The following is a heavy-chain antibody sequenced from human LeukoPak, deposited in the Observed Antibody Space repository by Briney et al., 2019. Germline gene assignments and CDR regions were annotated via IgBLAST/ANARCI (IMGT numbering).Heavy chain of an antibody. CDR3: ARVVGGSYYN. Sequence: SETLSLTCTVSGGSISSHYWSWIRQPPGKGLEWIGYIYYSGSTNYNPSLKSRVTISVDTSKNRFSLKLSSVTAADTAVYYCARVVGGSYYNWGQGTLVTVSS. J-gene: IGHJ4*02. V-gene: IGHV4-59*11. CDR1: GGSISSHY. CDR2: IYYSGST. D-gene: IGHD1-26*01.